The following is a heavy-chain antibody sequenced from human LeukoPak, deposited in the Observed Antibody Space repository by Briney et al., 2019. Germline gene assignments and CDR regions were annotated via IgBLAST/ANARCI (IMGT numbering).Heavy chain of an antibody. V-gene: IGHV4-59*01. D-gene: IGHD1-26*01. J-gene: IGHJ5*02. Sequence: PSETLSLTCTVSGGSISSYYWSWIRQPPGKGLEWIGYIYYSGSTNYNPSLKSRVTISVDTSKNQFSLKLSSVTAADTAVYYCARARGREPHPYWFDPWGQGTLVTVSS. CDR3: ARARGREPHPYWFDP. CDR1: GGSISSYY. CDR2: IYYSGST.